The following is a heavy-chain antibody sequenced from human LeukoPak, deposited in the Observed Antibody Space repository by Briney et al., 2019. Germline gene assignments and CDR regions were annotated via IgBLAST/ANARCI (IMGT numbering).Heavy chain of an antibody. Sequence: GGSLRLSCAASGFDFSSNWMHWVRHAPGQGLVWVSRIKGDGISTNYADSVKGRFIISRDIAKNTLYLQMNSLRAEDTGVYYCAKDHYWSIDYWGRGTLVTVSS. CDR1: GFDFSSNW. V-gene: IGHV3-74*01. J-gene: IGHJ4*02. D-gene: IGHD3-3*01. CDR2: IKGDGIST. CDR3: AKDHYWSIDY.